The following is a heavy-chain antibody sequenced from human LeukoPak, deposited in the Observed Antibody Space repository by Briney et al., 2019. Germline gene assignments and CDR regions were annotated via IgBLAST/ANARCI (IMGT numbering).Heavy chain of an antibody. V-gene: IGHV4-34*01. CDR1: GGSFGGYY. CDR2: INHSGST. Sequence: SETLSLTCAVYGGSFGGYYWSWIRQPPGKGLEWIGEINHSGSTNYNPSLKSRVTISVDTSKNQFSLRLSSVTAADTAVYYCVTEGIQLWFRRGYYFDYWGQGTLVTVSS. CDR3: VTEGIQLWFRRGYYFDY. D-gene: IGHD5-18*01. J-gene: IGHJ4*02.